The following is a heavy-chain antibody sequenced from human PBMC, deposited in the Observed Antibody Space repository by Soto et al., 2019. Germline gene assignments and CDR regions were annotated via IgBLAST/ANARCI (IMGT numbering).Heavy chain of an antibody. CDR2: ISYDGSNK. V-gene: IGHV3-30-3*01. J-gene: IGHJ6*02. CDR1: GFTFSSYA. D-gene: IGHD5-12*01. CDR3: ARGEGDGYNYYYYYGMDV. Sequence: QVQLVESGGGVVQPGRSLRLSCAASGFTFSSYAMHWVRQAPGTGLEWVAVISYDGSNKYYADSVKGRFTISRDNSKNTLYLQMNSLRAEDTAVYYCARGEGDGYNYYYYYGMDVWGQGTTVTVSS.